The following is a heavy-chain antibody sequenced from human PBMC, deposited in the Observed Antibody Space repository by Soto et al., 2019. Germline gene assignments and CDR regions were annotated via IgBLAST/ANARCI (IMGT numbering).Heavy chain of an antibody. Sequence: EVQLVESGGGLVQPGGSLRLSCAASGFAFSSYWMHWVRQAPGKGLVWVSRINSDGSSTSYADSVKGRFTISRDNAKNTLYLQMNSLRGEDTAVYYCSRDIMGATADYWGQGSLVTVSS. J-gene: IGHJ4*02. V-gene: IGHV3-74*01. CDR3: SRDIMGATADY. D-gene: IGHD1-26*01. CDR2: INSDGSST. CDR1: GFAFSSYW.